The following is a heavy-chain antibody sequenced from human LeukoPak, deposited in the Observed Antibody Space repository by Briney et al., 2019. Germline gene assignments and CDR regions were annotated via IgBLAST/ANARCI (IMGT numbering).Heavy chain of an antibody. CDR3: ARAEGRDGYNFGAFDF. CDR2: IYYSGTT. V-gene: IGHV4-59*12. CDR1: GGSISSYY. D-gene: IGHD5-24*01. J-gene: IGHJ3*01. Sequence: SETLSLTCTVSGGSISSYYWSWIRQHPGKGLEWIGYIYYSGTTYYNPSLKSRITISIDTSTDQFSLKLSSVTAADTAVYYCARAEGRDGYNFGAFDFWGQGTMVTVSS.